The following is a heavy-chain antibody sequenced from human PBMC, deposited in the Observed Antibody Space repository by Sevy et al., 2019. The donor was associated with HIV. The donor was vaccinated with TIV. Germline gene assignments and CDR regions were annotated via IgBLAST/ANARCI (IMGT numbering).Heavy chain of an antibody. D-gene: IGHD3-10*01. CDR3: ARDRGYSDRGGHYYYGMDV. V-gene: IGHV3-53*01. J-gene: IGHJ6*02. CDR1: GFTVSSNY. CDR2: IYSGGST. Sequence: GGSLRLSCAASGFTVSSNYMSWVRQAPGKGLEWVSVIYSGGSTYYADSVKGRFTISRDNSKNTLYLQMNSLRAEDTAVYYCARDRGYSDRGGHYYYGMDVWGQGTTVTVSS.